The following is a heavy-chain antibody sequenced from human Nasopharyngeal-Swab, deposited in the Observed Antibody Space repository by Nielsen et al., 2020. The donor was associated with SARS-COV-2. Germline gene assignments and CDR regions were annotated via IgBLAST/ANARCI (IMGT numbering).Heavy chain of an antibody. CDR2: ISYSGNT. D-gene: IGHD3-10*01. CDR3: ARDRARRYFNS. CDR1: GGSISIEDYY. Sequence: PSETLSLTCTVSGGSISIEDYYWSWVRQHPGKGLEWIGYISYSGNTYYSPSLKSRLAISIDTSRNKFSLKLRSVTAADTAVYYCARDRARRYFNSWGQGTLVTVSS. V-gene: IGHV4-31*03. J-gene: IGHJ4*02.